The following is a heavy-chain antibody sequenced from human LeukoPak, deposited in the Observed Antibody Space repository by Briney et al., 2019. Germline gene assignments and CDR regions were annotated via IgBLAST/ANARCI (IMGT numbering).Heavy chain of an antibody. CDR1: GYTFSDYY. CDR2: INPNSGGT. V-gene: IGHV1-2*02. J-gene: IGHJ5*02. D-gene: IGHD2-21*01. CDR3: ARSIVVVIDWFDT. Sequence: GASVKVSCKASGYTFSDYYLHWVRQAPGPGLEWMGWINPNSGGTSYGQKFQGRVTMTRDTSISTAYMELSRLRSDDTAVYYCARSIVVVIDWFDTWGQGTLVTVSS.